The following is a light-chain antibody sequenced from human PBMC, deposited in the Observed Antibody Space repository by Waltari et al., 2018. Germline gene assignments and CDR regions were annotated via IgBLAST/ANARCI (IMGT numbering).Light chain of an antibody. V-gene: IGKV1-5*03. J-gene: IGKJ1*01. CDR3: QQYRTFHWT. CDR1: ENINKW. Sequence: DLQMTQSPSTLSASVGDRVTIPCRASENINKWLAWYQQKPGKAPSLLIYKSSSLQTGVPGRFSGSGSGTEFTLTINSLQLDDSATYHCQQYRTFHWTFGQGTKVEIK. CDR2: KSS.